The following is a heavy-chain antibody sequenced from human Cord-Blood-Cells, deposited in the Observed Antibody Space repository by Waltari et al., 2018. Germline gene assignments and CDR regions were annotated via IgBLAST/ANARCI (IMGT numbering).Heavy chain of an antibody. V-gene: IGHV3-7*01. D-gene: IGHD1-26*01. CDR1: GFTLSSYW. J-gene: IGHJ3*02. Sequence: EVQLVESGGGLVQPGGSLRLSCAASGFTLSSYWMSWVRQAPGKGLEWVANIKQDGSEKYYVDSVKGRFTISRDNAKNSLYLQMNSLRAEDTAVYYCARDDLGAFDIWGQGTMVTVSS. CDR2: IKQDGSEK. CDR3: ARDDLGAFDI.